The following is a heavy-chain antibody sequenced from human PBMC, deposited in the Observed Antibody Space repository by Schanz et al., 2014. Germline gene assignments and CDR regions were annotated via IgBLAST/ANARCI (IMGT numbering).Heavy chain of an antibody. CDR1: GYNITSND. CDR2: ISTSNGNT. D-gene: IGHD6-19*01. J-gene: IGHJ4*02. CDR3: ARGGYSSGWYDRDIAHFDY. V-gene: IGHV1-18*01. Sequence: QVQLVQSGAEVKKPGASVKVSCKASGYNITSNDVTWVRQAPGQGLEWMGWISTSNGNTNYIQKLQGRVTMTTDTSTSTAYMELRSLRSDDTAVYYCARGGYSSGWYDRDIAHFDYWGQGTLVTVSS.